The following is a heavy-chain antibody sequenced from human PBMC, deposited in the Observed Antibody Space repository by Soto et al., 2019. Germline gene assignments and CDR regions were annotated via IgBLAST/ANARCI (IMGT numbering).Heavy chain of an antibody. V-gene: IGHV1-69*06. D-gene: IGHD6-19*01. J-gene: IGHJ4*02. Sequence: GASVKVSCKASGGTFSSYAIGWVRQAPGQGLEWMGGIIPIFGTANYAQKFQGRVTITADKSTSTAYMELSSLRSEDAAVYYCARGLAVALYYFDYWGQGTLVTVSS. CDR2: IIPIFGTA. CDR1: GGTFSSYA. CDR3: ARGLAVALYYFDY.